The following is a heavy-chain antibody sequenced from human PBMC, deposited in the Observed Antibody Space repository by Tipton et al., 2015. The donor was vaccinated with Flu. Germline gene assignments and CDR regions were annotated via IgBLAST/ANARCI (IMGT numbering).Heavy chain of an antibody. CDR1: GGSISSYY. V-gene: IGHV4-59*01. CDR2: IYYSGST. D-gene: IGHD1-26*01. J-gene: IGHJ3*02. CDR3: ARDRESESYSPGDAFDI. Sequence: TLSLTCTVSGGSISSYYWSWIRQPPGKGLEWIGYIYYSGSTNYNPSLKSRVTISVDTSKNQFSLKLSSVTAADTAVYYCARDRESESYSPGDAFDIWGQGTMVTVSS.